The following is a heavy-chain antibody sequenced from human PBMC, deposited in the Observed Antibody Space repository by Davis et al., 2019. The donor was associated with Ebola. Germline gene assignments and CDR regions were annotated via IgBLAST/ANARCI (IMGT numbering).Heavy chain of an antibody. CDR2: ISAYNGNT. CDR1: GYTFTSYG. J-gene: IGHJ5*02. D-gene: IGHD1-1*01. CDR3: VTSRWFDP. V-gene: IGHV1-18*01. Sequence: AASVKVSCKASGYTFTSYGISWVRQAPGQGLEWMGWISAYNGNTNYAQKFQGRVTVTEDTSTETAYMELTSLKFEDTAIYYCVTSRWFDPWGQGTLVTVSS.